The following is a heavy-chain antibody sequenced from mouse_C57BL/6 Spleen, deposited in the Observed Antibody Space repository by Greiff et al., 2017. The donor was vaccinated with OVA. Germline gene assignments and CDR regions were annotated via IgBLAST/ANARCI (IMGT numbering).Heavy chain of an antibody. Sequence: QVQLQQSGAELVKPGASVKMSCKASGYTFTSYWITWVKQRPGQGLEWIGDIYPGSGSTNYNEKFKSKATLTVDTSSSTAYMQLSSLTSEDSAVYYCARRVYDSLYYFDYWGQGTTLTVSS. J-gene: IGHJ2*01. V-gene: IGHV1-55*01. CDR1: GYTFTSYW. D-gene: IGHD2-12*01. CDR3: ARRVYDSLYYFDY. CDR2: IYPGSGST.